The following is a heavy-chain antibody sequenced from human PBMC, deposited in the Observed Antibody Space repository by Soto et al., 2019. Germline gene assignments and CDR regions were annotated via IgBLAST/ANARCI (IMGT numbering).Heavy chain of an antibody. V-gene: IGHV4-38-2*01. CDR3: ARGDFSLAGRWDV. CDR1: GYSISSGHY. CDR2: TYHSGTT. J-gene: IGHJ6*02. Sequence: SETLSLTCAVSGYSISSGHYWGWIRQPPGKGLEWIGSTYHSGTTYYNRSLKSRVTVLVDTSKNQFSLKLTSVRSADTAVYYCARGDFSLAGRWDVWGQGTTVTVSS. D-gene: IGHD6-19*01.